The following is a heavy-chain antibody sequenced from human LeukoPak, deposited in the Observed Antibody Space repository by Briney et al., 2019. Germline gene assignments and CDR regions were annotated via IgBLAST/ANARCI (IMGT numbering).Heavy chain of an antibody. Sequence: SETLSLTCTVSGGSISSYYWSWIRQPPGKGLEWIGYIYCSGSTNYNPSLKSRVTISVDTSKNQFSLKLTSVTAADTAVYYCARTTEGGYTYGYFYYYYMDVWGKGTTVTISS. V-gene: IGHV4-59*01. D-gene: IGHD5-18*01. CDR2: IYCSGST. CDR3: ARTTEGGYTYGYFYYYYMDV. J-gene: IGHJ6*03. CDR1: GGSISSYY.